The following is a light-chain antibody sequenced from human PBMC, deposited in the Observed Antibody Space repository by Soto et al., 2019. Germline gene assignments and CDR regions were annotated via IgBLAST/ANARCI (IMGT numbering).Light chain of an antibody. CDR2: GAS. Sequence: EIVLTQSPGTLSLSPGERATLSCRASQSVSSSHLAWYQQKPGQAPRLLIYGASTRATGIPARFSGSGSGTDFTLTISRLEPEDFAVYFCQQYGNSPLTFGGGTKVDIK. J-gene: IGKJ4*01. CDR1: QSVSSSH. CDR3: QQYGNSPLT. V-gene: IGKV3-20*01.